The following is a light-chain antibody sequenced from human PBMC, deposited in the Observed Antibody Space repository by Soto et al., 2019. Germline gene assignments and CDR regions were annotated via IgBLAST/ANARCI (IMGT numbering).Light chain of an antibody. J-gene: IGLJ3*02. CDR2: NNN. CDR3: ATWDDSLNARGV. CDR1: RSNIGNNA. V-gene: IGLV1-44*01. Sequence: QAVVTQTPSASGTPGQTVTISCSGSRSNIGNNAVSWYQQFPGTAPKLLIYNNNQRPSGVPDRFSGSKSGTSASLAISGLQSEDEADYYCATWDDSLNARGVFGGGTSSPS.